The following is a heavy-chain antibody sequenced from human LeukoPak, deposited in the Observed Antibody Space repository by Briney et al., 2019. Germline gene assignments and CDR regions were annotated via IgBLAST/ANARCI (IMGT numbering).Heavy chain of an antibody. J-gene: IGHJ5*02. CDR2: INYSGNS. CDR3: ARGRFVLVMNAQPLYNWFDP. Sequence: SETLSLXCGVYGDTFSGYHWTWIRQAPGKGLEWIGEINYSGNSNCIASLKSRVTMSVDTSKNQFSLQLRSVTAADTAVYYCARGRFVLVMNAQPLYNWFDPWGPGTLVTVSS. CDR1: GDTFSGYH. D-gene: IGHD4/OR15-4a*01. V-gene: IGHV4-34*01.